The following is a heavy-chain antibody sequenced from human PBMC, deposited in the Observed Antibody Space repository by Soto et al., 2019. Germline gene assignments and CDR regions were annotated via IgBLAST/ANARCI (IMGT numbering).Heavy chain of an antibody. V-gene: IGHV4-34*01. D-gene: IGHD3-9*01. J-gene: IGHJ6*02. Sequence: SETLSLTCAFYCKSFSGYIWTWIRQTPGKGLQWIGQINHSGSASYNPSLKSRVTISVHTSNSQFSLELSSVTAADTAVYYCARDQRDYDILTGYMDVWGQGTTVT. CDR3: ARDQRDYDILTGYMDV. CDR1: CKSFSGYI. CDR2: INHSGSA.